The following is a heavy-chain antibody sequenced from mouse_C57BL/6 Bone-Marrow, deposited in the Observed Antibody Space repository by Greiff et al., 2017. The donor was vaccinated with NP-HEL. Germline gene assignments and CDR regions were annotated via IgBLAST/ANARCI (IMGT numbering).Heavy chain of an antibody. V-gene: IGHV1-64*01. CDR3: AKWMEWPHWYFDV. CDR2: IHPNSGST. D-gene: IGHD1-3*01. J-gene: IGHJ1*03. Sequence: QVQLQQPGAELVKPGASVKLSCKASGYTFTSYWMHWVKQRPGQGLEWIGMIHPNSGSTNYNEKFKSKATLTVDKSSSTAYMQLSSLTSEDSAVYYCAKWMEWPHWYFDVWGTGTTVTVSS. CDR1: GYTFTSYW.